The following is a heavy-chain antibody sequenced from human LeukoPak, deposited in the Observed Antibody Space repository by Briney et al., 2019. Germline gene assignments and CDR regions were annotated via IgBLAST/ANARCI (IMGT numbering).Heavy chain of an antibody. CDR3: ARTRGYSYGGEYYYDSSGPYYFDY. V-gene: IGHV4-39*01. J-gene: IGHJ4*02. CDR2: IYYSGST. CDR1: GGSISSSSYY. Sequence: SETLSLTCTVSGGSISSSSYYWGWIRQPPGKGLEWIGSIYYSGSTYYNPSLKSRVTISVDTSKNQFSLKLSSVTAADTAVYYCARTRGYSYGGEYYYDSSGPYYFDYWGQGTLVTVSS. D-gene: IGHD3-22*01.